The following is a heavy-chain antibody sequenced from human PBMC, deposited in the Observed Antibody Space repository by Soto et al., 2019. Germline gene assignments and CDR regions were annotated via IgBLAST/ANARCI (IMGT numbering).Heavy chain of an antibody. J-gene: IGHJ3*02. Sequence: EVQLLESGGGLVQPGGSLRLSCAASGFTFSNYAMSWVRQAPGKGLEWVADISGSGDTSYHADSVKGRFIISRDNSKNTLSLQMSGLRAADTAIYSCANPFYDRLLWSAESSDAFAICGQGTMVTVSS. CDR2: ISGSGDTS. CDR1: GFTFSNYA. CDR3: ANPFYDRLLWSAESSDAFAI. D-gene: IGHD3-10*01. V-gene: IGHV3-23*01.